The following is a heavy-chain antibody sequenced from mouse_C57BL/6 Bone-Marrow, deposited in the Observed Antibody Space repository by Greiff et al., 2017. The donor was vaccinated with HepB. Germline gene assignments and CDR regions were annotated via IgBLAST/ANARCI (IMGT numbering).Heavy chain of an antibody. CDR3: ARGRGGFAY. V-gene: IGHV1-59*01. CDR2: IDPSDSYT. Sequence: VQLQQPGAELVRPGTSVKLSCKASGYTFTSYWMHWVKQRPGQGLEWIGVIDPSDSYTNYNQKFKGKATLTVDTSSSTAYMQLSSLTSEDSAVYYGARGRGGFAYWGQGTLVTVSA. J-gene: IGHJ3*01. CDR1: GYTFTSYW.